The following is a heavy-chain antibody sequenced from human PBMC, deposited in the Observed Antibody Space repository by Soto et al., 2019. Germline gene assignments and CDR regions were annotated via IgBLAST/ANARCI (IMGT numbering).Heavy chain of an antibody. CDR2: IGGRGNSA. D-gene: IGHD5-12*01. V-gene: IGHV3-NL1*01. J-gene: IGHJ3*01. Sequence: GGSLRLSCAASGFTFSSYGMHWVRQAPGKGLEWVAVIGGRGNSAYYADSVQGRFTISRDNSKNTLSLQMSSLTADDTAIYYCVREGRGSFDFWGRGTMVTVS. CDR3: VREGRGSFDF. CDR1: GFTFSSYG.